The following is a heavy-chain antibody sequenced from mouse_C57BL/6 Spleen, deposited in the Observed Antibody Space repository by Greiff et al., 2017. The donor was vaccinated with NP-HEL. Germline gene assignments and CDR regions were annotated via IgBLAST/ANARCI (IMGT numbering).Heavy chain of an antibody. CDR2: IYPGDGDT. CDR3: ARDDYYGSSPFAY. J-gene: IGHJ3*01. D-gene: IGHD1-1*01. Sequence: VMLVESGPELVKPGASVKISCKASGYAFSSSWMNWVKQRPGKGLEWIGRIYPGDGDTNYNGKFKGKATLTADKSSSTAYMQLSSLTSEDSAVYFCARDDYYGSSPFAYWGQGTLVTVSA. CDR1: GYAFSSSW. V-gene: IGHV1-82*01.